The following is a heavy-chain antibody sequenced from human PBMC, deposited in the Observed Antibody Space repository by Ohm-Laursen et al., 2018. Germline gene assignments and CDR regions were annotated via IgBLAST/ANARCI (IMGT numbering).Heavy chain of an antibody. V-gene: IGHV4-59*08. CDR3: ARRATNWYFDL. CDR2: ISNSGSA. J-gene: IGHJ2*01. CDR1: GGSISGYY. Sequence: PSETLSLTCTVSGGSISGYYWSWIRQSPGKGLEWIGYISNSGSANYTPSLKSRVTISADTSNNQFSLKLTSVTAADTAVYYCARRATNWYFDLWGRGTLVTVSS.